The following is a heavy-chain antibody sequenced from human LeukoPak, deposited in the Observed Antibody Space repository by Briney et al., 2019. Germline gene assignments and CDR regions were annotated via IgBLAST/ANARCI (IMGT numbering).Heavy chain of an antibody. CDR3: ARATGSVDYYYMDV. V-gene: IGHV1-2*02. Sequence: GASVKVSCKTSGYTFTGYYMHWVRQAPGQGLEWMGWINPNSGGTNYAQKFRGRVTMTRDTSISTAYMELRRLRSDDTALYYCARATGSVDYYYMDVWGKGTTVTVSS. J-gene: IGHJ6*03. D-gene: IGHD1-1*01. CDR2: INPNSGGT. CDR1: GYTFTGYY.